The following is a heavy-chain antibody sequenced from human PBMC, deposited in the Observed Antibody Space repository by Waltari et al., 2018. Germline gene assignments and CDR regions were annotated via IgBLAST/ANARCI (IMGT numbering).Heavy chain of an antibody. Sequence: QLQLQESGSGLVKPSQTLSLTCAVSGGAISSGGYSWSGIRQPPGKGLEWIGYIYHSGSTYYNPSLKSRVTISVDRSKNQFSLKLSSVTAADTAVYYCAREYCSSTSCYNWFDPWGQGTLVTVSS. J-gene: IGHJ5*02. CDR2: IYHSGST. D-gene: IGHD2-2*01. CDR1: GGAISSGGYS. V-gene: IGHV4-30-2*01. CDR3: AREYCSSTSCYNWFDP.